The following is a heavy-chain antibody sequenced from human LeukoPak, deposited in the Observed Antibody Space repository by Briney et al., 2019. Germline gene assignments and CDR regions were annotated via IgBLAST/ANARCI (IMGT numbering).Heavy chain of an antibody. CDR3: SRHGDALLGSFDY. D-gene: IGHD2-15*01. CDR2: IYYSGST. CDR1: GGSISSYY. J-gene: IGHJ4*02. V-gene: IGHV4-59*08. Sequence: PSETLSLTCTVSGGSISSYYWSWIRQPPGKGLEWIGYIYYSGSTNYNPSLKSRVTMSVDTSKNQFSLKLSSVTAADTAVYYCSRHGDALLGSFDYWGQGTLVTVSS.